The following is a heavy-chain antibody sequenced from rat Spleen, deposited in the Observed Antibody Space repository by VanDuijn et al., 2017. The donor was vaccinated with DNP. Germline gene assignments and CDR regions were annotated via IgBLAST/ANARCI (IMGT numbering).Heavy chain of an antibody. CDR3: ARPDY. CDR2: IYYDGGST. Sequence: EVQLVESGGGLVQPGRSLKLSCAASGFTFSDYFMAWVRQGPTKGLEWVAYIYYDGGSTSYGDSVKGRFTISRDNAKRTLYLQMDSLRSEDTATYYCARPDYWGQGVMVTVSS. V-gene: IGHV5-7*01. J-gene: IGHJ2*01. CDR1: GFTFSDYF.